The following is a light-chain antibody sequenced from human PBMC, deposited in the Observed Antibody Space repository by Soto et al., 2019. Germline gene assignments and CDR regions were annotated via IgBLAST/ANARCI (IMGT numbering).Light chain of an antibody. Sequence: PGTLSLSSGQKASVSCRAGQTVTSNYLAWYQQQPGQAPRLLLYGASSRATDIPHRFSGSGSGTDFTITISSLEPEDFAVYYCQPRSKGPPITAGQGTRLEIK. J-gene: IGKJ5*01. CDR1: QTVTSNY. CDR2: GAS. CDR3: QPRSKGPPIT. V-gene: IGKV3D-20*02.